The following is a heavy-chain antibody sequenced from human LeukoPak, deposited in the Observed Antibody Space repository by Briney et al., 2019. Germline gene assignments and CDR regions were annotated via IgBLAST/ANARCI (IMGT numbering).Heavy chain of an antibody. J-gene: IGHJ4*02. V-gene: IGHV3-66*01. CDR1: GFTVNTNY. CDR2: IYSGGYT. D-gene: IGHD4-23*01. CDR3: VKGDTVEGNY. Sequence: GGSLRLSCAASGFTVNTNYMSWVRQAPGRGLEWVSIIYSGGYTNYADSVKGRVTISRDNSKNTLYLQMNSLRAEDAAVYYCVKGDTVEGNYWGQGTLVTVSS.